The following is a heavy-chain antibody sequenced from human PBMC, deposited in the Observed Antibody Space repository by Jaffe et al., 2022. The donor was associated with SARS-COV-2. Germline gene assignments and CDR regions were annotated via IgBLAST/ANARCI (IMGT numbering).Heavy chain of an antibody. CDR3: ARDRFLYWGDDAFDI. Sequence: EVQLVESGGGLVQPGGSLRLSCAASGFTFSSYWMSWVRQAPGKGLEWVANIKQDGSEKYYVDSVKGRFTISRDNAKNSLYLQMNSLRAEDTAVYYCARDRFLYWGDDAFDIWGQGTMVTVSS. D-gene: IGHD2-15*01. CDR2: IKQDGSEK. J-gene: IGHJ3*02. CDR1: GFTFSSYW. V-gene: IGHV3-7*01.